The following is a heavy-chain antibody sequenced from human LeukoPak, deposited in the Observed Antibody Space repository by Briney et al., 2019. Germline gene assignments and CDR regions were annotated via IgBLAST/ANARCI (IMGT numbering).Heavy chain of an antibody. CDR3: ARSAGDYYYYGMDV. J-gene: IGHJ6*02. CDR2: IYSGGST. CDR1: GFTVSINY. Sequence: GGSLRLSCAASGFTVSINYMSWVRQAPGEGLEWLSVIYSGGSTYYADSVKGRFTLSRDNSKNTLYLQMNSLRAEDTAVYYCARSAGDYYYYGMDVWGQGTTVTDSS. V-gene: IGHV3-53*01. D-gene: IGHD4-17*01.